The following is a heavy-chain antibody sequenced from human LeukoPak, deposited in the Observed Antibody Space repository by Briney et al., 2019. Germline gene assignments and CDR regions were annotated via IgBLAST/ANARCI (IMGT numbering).Heavy chain of an antibody. CDR2: ISSISSYI. CDR1: VFTFSSYS. D-gene: IGHD6-13*01. V-gene: IGHV3-21*01. J-gene: IGHJ4*02. Sequence: PGGALRLSCAASVFTFSSYSMNWVRQAPGKGLEGVSSISSISSYIYYADSLKGRFTISRDNAKNSLYLQMNSLRAEGTDVYYCARDEYFPGIAAAGLDYWGQGTLVTVSS. CDR3: ARDEYFPGIAAAGLDY.